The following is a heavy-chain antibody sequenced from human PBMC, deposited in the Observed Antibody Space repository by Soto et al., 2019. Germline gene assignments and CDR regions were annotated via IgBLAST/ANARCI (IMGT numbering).Heavy chain of an antibody. D-gene: IGHD5-18*01. V-gene: IGHV1-58*01. Sequence: ASVKVSCKASGFTFTSSAVQWVRQARGQRLEWIGWIVVGSGNTNYAQKFQERVTITRDMSTSTAYMELSSLRSEDTAVYYCAALTYSLSSYYYYGMDVWGQGTRVTVSS. CDR1: GFTFTSSA. CDR2: IVVGSGNT. J-gene: IGHJ6*02. CDR3: AALTYSLSSYYYYGMDV.